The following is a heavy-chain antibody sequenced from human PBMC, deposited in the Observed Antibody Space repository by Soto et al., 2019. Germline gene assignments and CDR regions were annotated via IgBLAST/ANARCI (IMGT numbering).Heavy chain of an antibody. D-gene: IGHD3-22*01. CDR2: IIPIFGTA. V-gene: IGHV1-69*13. Sequence: ASVKVSCKASGGTFSSYAISWVRQAPGQGLEWMGGIIPIFGTANYAQKFQGRVTITADESTSTAYMELSSLRSEDTAVYYCARDRAYRYYDSSGYYQDLPSWGQGTMVTVSS. CDR1: GGTFSSYA. J-gene: IGHJ3*01. CDR3: ARDRAYRYYDSSGYYQDLPS.